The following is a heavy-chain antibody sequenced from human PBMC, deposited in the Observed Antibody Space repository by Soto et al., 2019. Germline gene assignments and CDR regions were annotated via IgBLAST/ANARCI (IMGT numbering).Heavy chain of an antibody. CDR2: IWYDGSNK. D-gene: IGHD6-13*01. V-gene: IGHV3-33*01. Sequence: PGGSLRLSCAASGFTFSSYGMHWVRQAPGKGLEWVAVIWYDGSNKYYADSVKGRFTISRDNSKNTLYLQMNSLRAEDTAVYYCAREEQQLLDETYYYGMDVWGQGNTVTVSS. CDR1: GFTFSSYG. CDR3: AREEQQLLDETYYYGMDV. J-gene: IGHJ6*02.